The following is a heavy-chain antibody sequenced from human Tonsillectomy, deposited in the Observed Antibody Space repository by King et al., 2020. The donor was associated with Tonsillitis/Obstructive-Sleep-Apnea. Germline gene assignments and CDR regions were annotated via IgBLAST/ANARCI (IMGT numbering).Heavy chain of an antibody. D-gene: IGHD6-13*01. CDR1: GFTFSSYA. CDR3: ARDGYALTDYRSTWLRGYFAY. J-gene: IGHJ4*02. CDR2: ISSNGGST. Sequence: VQLVQSGGGLVQPGGSLRLSCAAAGFTFSSYAMHWVRQAPGKGLEYVSAISSNGGSTYYANSVKGRFTISRDNSKNTLYLQMGSLRAEDMAVYYCARDGYALTDYRSTWLRGYFAYWGQGTLVTVSS. V-gene: IGHV3-64*01.